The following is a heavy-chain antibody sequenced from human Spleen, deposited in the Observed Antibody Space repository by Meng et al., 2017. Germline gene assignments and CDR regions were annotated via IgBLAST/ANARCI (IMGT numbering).Heavy chain of an antibody. CDR3: ARDEDISAAGKLFGDY. D-gene: IGHD6-13*01. CDR1: GYSVPEYW. V-gene: IGHV1-2*06. Sequence: QVQLGQAEDEVKKPGAAVKVSCKASGYSVPEYWLHWVRRAPGQGLEWMGRINPKSGDTHYAQRFQGRVTMTGDTSISTAYMELSGLRSDDTAMYYCARDEDISAAGKLFGDYWGQGTLVTVSS. CDR2: INPKSGDT. J-gene: IGHJ4*02.